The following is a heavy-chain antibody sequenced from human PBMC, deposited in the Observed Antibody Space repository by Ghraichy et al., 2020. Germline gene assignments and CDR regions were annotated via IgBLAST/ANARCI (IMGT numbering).Heavy chain of an antibody. J-gene: IGHJ6*03. CDR3: ARDPRPLRFMEWYYYMDV. CDR1: GFTFSCSW. V-gene: IGHV3-7*01. D-gene: IGHD3-3*01. Sequence: GGSLRLSCAASGFTFSCSWMSWVRQAPGKGLEWVANIKQDGSEKSYVDSVKGRFTISRDNAKSSLFLQMNSLRAEDTAVYYCARDPRPLRFMEWYYYMDVWAKGTTVTVSS. CDR2: IKQDGSEK.